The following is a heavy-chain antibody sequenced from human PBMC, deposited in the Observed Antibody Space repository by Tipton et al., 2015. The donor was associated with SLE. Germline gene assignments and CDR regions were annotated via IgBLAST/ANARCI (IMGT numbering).Heavy chain of an antibody. Sequence: TLSLTCTVSGGSISSYYWSWIRQPPGKGLEWIGYIYYSGSTIYNPSLKSRVTMSVDTSKNQFSLNLSSVTAADTAVYYCARNYYGSGSHFDLWGRGTLVTVSS. J-gene: IGHJ2*01. CDR1: GGSISSYY. V-gene: IGHV4-59*08. CDR3: ARNYYGSGSHFDL. D-gene: IGHD3-10*01. CDR2: IYYSGST.